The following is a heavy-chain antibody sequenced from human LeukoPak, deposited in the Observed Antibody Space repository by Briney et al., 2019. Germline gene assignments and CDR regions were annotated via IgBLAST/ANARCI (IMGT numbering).Heavy chain of an antibody. Sequence: GASVKVSCKASGYTFTTYAMLWVRQAPGQRLEWMGWINAGNGNTKYSQKFQARVTITRDTSASTAYMELSSLRSEDTAVYYCARDPIGSRWPYYFDYWGQGILVTVSS. J-gene: IGHJ4*02. V-gene: IGHV1-3*01. D-gene: IGHD6-13*01. CDR3: ARDPIGSRWPYYFDY. CDR2: INAGNGNT. CDR1: GYTFTTYA.